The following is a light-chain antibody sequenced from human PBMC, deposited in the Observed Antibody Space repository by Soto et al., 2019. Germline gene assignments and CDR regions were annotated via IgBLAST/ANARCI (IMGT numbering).Light chain of an antibody. CDR1: QDISNY. CDR3: QQYDNLPRYT. Sequence: DIQMTQSPSSPSASVGDRVTITCQASQDISNYLNWYQQKPGKAPKPLIYDASNLETGVPSRFSGSGSGTDFTFTISSLQPEDIATYYCQQYDNLPRYTFGQGTKLEIK. CDR2: DAS. V-gene: IGKV1-33*01. J-gene: IGKJ2*01.